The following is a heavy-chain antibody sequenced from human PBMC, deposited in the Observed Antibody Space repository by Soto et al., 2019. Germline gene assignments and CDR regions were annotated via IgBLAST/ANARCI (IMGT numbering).Heavy chain of an antibody. D-gene: IGHD1-7*01. CDR2: VFSTGQK. V-gene: IGHV2-26*01. CDR1: GFSLSNPKMG. Sequence: QVTLEESGPVLVKPTETLTLTCAVSGFSLSNPKMGVSWVRQSPGKALEWLAHVFSTGQKSYITSLETRLTLSKDTSKSQVVLTMTNMEAVDTATYYRARMYIWNYGTNHYYAMDVWGQGTMVTVSS. CDR3: ARMYIWNYGTNHYYAMDV. J-gene: IGHJ6*02.